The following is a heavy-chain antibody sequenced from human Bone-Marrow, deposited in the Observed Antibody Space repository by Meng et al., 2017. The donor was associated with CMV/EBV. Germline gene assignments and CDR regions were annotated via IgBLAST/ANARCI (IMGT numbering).Heavy chain of an antibody. CDR2: ISWNSGSI. Sequence: GLPCSPSPFTLDDYAMHWVRQAPGKGLEWVSGISWNSGSIGYADSVKGRFTISRDNAKNSLYLQMNSLKTEDTAVYWCTRGGHCTRTICPFDEYWSQGTLVTVSS. J-gene: IGHJ1*01. V-gene: IGHV3-9*01. CDR3: TRGGHCTRTICPFDEY. D-gene: IGHD2-2*01. CDR1: PFTLDDYA.